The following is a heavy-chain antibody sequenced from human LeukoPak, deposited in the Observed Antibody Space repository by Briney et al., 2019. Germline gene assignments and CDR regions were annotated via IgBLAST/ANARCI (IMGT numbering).Heavy chain of an antibody. CDR2: ISAYNGNT. J-gene: IGHJ5*02. CDR1: GYTFTSYG. CDR3: ARDARATIFGVVITRGNWFDP. D-gene: IGHD3-3*01. V-gene: IGHV1-18*01. Sequence: ASVKVSCKASGYTFTSYGISWVRQAPGQGLEWMGWISAYNGNTNYAQKLQGRVTMTTDTSTSTAYMELRSLRSDDTAVYYCARDARATIFGVVITRGNWFDPWGQGTLVTVSS.